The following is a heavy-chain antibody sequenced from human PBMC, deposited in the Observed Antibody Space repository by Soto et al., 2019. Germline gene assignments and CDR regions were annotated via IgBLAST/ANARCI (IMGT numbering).Heavy chain of an antibody. V-gene: IGHV1-18*01. CDR1: GYTFSNYG. J-gene: IGHJ4*02. CDR3: ARTTHEEPTFDY. CDR2: VTGYDGNA. Sequence: QVQLVQSGAEVKKSGASMKVSCKASGYTFSNYGISWVRQAPGPGLEWMGWVTGYDGNANYAQRFQGRVTMTTDTSTNAAYMDLRRLSSDDTAVYYCARTTHEEPTFDYWGQGTLVTVSS. D-gene: IGHD1-26*01.